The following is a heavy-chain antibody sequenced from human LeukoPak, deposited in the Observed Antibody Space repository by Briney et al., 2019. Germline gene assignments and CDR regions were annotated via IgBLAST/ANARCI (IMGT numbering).Heavy chain of an antibody. D-gene: IGHD4-17*01. CDR2: ISSSGSTI. CDR3: ARGDYGDYVGYYGMDV. J-gene: IGHJ6*02. CDR1: GFTFSDYY. Sequence: GGSLRLSCAASGFTFSDYYMSWIRQAPGKGLEWVSYISSSGSTIYYADSVKGRFTISRDNAKNPLYLQMNSLRAEDTAVYYCARGDYGDYVGYYGMDVWGQGITVTVSS. V-gene: IGHV3-11*01.